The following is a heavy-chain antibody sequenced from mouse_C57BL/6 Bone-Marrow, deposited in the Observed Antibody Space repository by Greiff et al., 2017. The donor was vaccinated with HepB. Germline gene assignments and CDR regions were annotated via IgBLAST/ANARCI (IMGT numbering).Heavy chain of an antibody. CDR1: GFTFRSYA. V-gene: IGHV5-4*01. Sequence: DVKLVESGGGLVKPGGSLKLSCAASGFTFRSYAMSWVRQTPEKRLEWVATISNGGSYTYYPDKVKGRFTISRDNAKNNLYLQMGHLKSEDTAMYYCARDLTGTYYYAMDYWGQGTSVTVSS. CDR3: ARDLTGTYYYAMDY. CDR2: ISNGGSYT. D-gene: IGHD4-1*01. J-gene: IGHJ4*01.